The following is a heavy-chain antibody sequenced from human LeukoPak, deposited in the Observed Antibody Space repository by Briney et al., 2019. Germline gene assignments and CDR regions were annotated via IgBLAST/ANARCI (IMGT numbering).Heavy chain of an antibody. V-gene: IGHV4-59*01. CDR1: GDSINTYY. CDR3: ATDYGGTLSY. J-gene: IGHJ4*02. Sequence: SETLSLTCTVSGDSINTYYWNWIRQPPGKGLEWIGNIYYTGSTKYNPALKSRVTISVDTSKNQFSLKLSSVTAADTAVYYCATDYGGTLSYWGEGTLVTVSS. CDR2: IYYTGST. D-gene: IGHD4-23*01.